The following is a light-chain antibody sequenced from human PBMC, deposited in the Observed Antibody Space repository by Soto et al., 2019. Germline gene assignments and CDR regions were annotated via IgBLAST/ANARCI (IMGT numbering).Light chain of an antibody. J-gene: IGKJ3*01. Sequence: EIVVTQSPATLSLSPGERVTLSCRASQNVSTYLAWYQQKPGQAPRLLIYDASDRATGIPARFSGSGSGTDFTLTISSPEPEDSAVYYCQQRTNWLTFGPGTKVDIK. CDR3: QQRTNWLT. CDR1: QNVSTY. V-gene: IGKV3-11*01. CDR2: DAS.